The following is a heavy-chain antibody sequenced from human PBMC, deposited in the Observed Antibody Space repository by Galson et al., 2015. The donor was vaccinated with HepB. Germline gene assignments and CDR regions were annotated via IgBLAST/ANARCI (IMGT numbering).Heavy chain of an antibody. CDR3: ARDHYDFWSGYYLIADY. J-gene: IGHJ4*02. CDR2: ISAYNGNT. CDR1: GYTFTSYG. Sequence: SVKVSCKASGYTFTSYGISWVRQAPGQGLEWMGWISAYNGNTNYAQKLQGRVTMTTDTSTSTAYMELRSLRSDDTAVYYCARDHYDFWSGYYLIADYWGQGTLVTVSS. D-gene: IGHD3-3*01. V-gene: IGHV1-18*01.